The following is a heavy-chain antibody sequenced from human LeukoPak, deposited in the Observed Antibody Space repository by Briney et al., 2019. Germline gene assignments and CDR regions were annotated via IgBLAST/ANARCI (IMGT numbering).Heavy chain of an antibody. CDR1: GGSISSGGYY. J-gene: IGHJ4*02. D-gene: IGHD6-13*01. V-gene: IGHV4-30-4*08. Sequence: PSQTLSLTCTVSGGSISSGGYYWSWIRQPPGKGLEWIGHIDHSGITYYNPSLKSRVTFLVDTSKNQFSLKVNPVTAADTAVYHCGRARAYSSSWYYFDYWGQGTLVTVSS. CDR2: IDHSGIT. CDR3: GRARAYSSSWYYFDY.